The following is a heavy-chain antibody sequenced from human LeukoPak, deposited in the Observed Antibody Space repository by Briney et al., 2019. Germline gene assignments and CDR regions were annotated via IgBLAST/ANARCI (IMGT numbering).Heavy chain of an antibody. J-gene: IGHJ4*02. Sequence: GGSLRLSCAASGFTFSSYGMHWVRQAPGKGLEWVANIKQDGSEKYYVDSVKGRFTISRDNAKNSLYLQMNSLRAEDTAVYYCARDRAGRRYYDSSGYYPYWGQGTLVTVSS. CDR3: ARDRAGRRYYDSSGYYPY. D-gene: IGHD3-22*01. CDR2: IKQDGSEK. CDR1: GFTFSSYG. V-gene: IGHV3-7*01.